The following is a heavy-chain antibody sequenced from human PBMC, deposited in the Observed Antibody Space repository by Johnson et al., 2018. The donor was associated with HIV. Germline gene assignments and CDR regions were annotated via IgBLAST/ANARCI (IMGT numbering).Heavy chain of an antibody. CDR1: GFTVSTNY. CDR2: IYRGGST. V-gene: IGHV3-66*01. D-gene: IGHD2-8*01. J-gene: IGHJ3*02. CDR3: ARDRTGMVYAIDAFDI. Sequence: VQLVESGGGLVQPGGSLRLSCAASGFTVSTNYMSWVRQAPGKGLEWVSVIYRGGSTYYADSVKGRFAISRDNSKNTLYLHMNSLRAEDTAVYYCARDRTGMVYAIDAFDIWGQGTMVTVSS.